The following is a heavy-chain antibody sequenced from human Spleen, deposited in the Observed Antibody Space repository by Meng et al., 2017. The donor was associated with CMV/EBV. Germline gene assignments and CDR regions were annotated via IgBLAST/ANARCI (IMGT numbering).Heavy chain of an antibody. CDR1: GFTFDDHA. CDR3: VRDRNYGVYLGSDY. Sequence: SLKISCAASGFTFDDHAMHWVRQAPGKGLEWVSGISWNSANIGYADSVKGRFTISRDNAKNSLYLQMDNLGTEDTAWYYCVRDRNYGVYLGSDYWGQGTLVTVSS. J-gene: IGHJ4*02. CDR2: ISWNSANI. D-gene: IGHD4-17*01. V-gene: IGHV3-9*01.